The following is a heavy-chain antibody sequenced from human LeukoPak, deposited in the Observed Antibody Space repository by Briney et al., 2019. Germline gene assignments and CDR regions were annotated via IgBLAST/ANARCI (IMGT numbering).Heavy chain of an antibody. CDR1: GYTFTSYD. CDR3: ARGKMATIEGY. CDR2: INPSGGST. V-gene: IGHV1-46*01. D-gene: IGHD5-24*01. J-gene: IGHJ4*02. Sequence: ASVKVSCKASGYTFTSYDINWVRQAPGQGLEWMGIINPSGGSTSYAQKFQGRVTMTRDMSTSTVCMELSSLRSEDTAVYYCARGKMATIEGYWGQGTLVTVSS.